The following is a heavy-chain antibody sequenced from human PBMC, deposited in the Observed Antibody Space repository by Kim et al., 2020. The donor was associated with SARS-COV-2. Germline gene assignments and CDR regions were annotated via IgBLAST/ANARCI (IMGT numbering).Heavy chain of an antibody. CDR1: GGSISSYY. J-gene: IGHJ6*01. CDR2: IYYSGST. V-gene: IGHV4-59*01. Sequence: SETLSLTCIVSGGSISSYYWSWIRQLPGKGLEWIGYIYYSGSTNYNPSHKSRFTISVDTSKNQFSLKLSSVTAADTAVYYCARDLGATYYYGSGSYYYYYYGMDVWRQGTTVTVSS. D-gene: IGHD3-10*01. CDR3: ARDLGATYYYGSGSYYYYYYGMDV.